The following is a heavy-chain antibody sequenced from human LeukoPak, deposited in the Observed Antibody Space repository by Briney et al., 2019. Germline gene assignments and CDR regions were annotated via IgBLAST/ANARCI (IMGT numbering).Heavy chain of an antibody. CDR2: ISGSDSST. CDR3: AKDRRVGCSTTICYLFDC. Sequence: GGSYRLSCAASGFTFSSYAMSWVRQAPGKGLEWVSVISGSDSSTYYADSVKGRFTISRDNSKNTLYLQMNSLRAEDTAIYYCAKDRRVGCSTTICYLFDCWGHGSLVSVSS. J-gene: IGHJ4*01. D-gene: IGHD2-2*01. V-gene: IGHV3-23*01. CDR1: GFTFSSYA.